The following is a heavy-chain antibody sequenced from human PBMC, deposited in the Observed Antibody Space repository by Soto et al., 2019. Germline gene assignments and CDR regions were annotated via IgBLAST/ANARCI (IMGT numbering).Heavy chain of an antibody. CDR3: AVIGVVAATHWFDP. J-gene: IGHJ5*02. Sequence: EVQLVESGGGLVQPGGSLRLSCAASGFTFSSYSMNWVRQAPGKGLEWVSSISSSSTYIYYADSVKGRFTISRDNAKNSLYLQMNSLRAEDTGLYYCAVIGVVAATHWFDPWGQGTLVTVSS. CDR2: ISSSSTYI. CDR1: GFTFSSYS. D-gene: IGHD2-15*01. V-gene: IGHV3-21*01.